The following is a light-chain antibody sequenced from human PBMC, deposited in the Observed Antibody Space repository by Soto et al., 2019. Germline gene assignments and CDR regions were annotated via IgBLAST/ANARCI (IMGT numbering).Light chain of an antibody. CDR1: SSDVGHYNY. CDR2: DVS. V-gene: IGLV2-14*01. CDR3: SSYTSSSTHV. Sequence: QSVLTQPASVSGSPGQSITISCTGTSSDVGHYNYVSWYQQHPAKAPKLMIHDVSNRPSGVSNRFSGSKSGNTASLTISGLQAEDDADYCCSSYTSSSTHVFGTGTKVTVL. J-gene: IGLJ1*01.